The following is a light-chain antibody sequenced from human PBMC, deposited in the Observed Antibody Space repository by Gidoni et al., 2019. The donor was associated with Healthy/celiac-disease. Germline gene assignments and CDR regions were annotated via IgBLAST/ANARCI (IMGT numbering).Light chain of an antibody. J-gene: IGKJ4*01. V-gene: IGKV3-11*01. CDR2: DAS. CDR3: QQRSNWRLT. Sequence: EIVLTQSPATLSLSPGERATLSCRASQSVSSYLAWYQQKPGQAPRLLIYDASTRATGIPASFSGSGSGTDFTLTISSLEPEDFAVYYCQQRSNWRLTFGGGTKVEIK. CDR1: QSVSSY.